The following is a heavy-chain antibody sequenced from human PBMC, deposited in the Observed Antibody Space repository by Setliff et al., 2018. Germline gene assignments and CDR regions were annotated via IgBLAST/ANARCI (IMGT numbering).Heavy chain of an antibody. CDR3: ATRRAARSPLTG. Sequence: ASVKVSCKASGYIFTTYAISWVRQAPGQGLEWMGWISAYNGNTNYAQKFQGRVTMTTDTSTSTGYMELRSLRPDDTAVYFCATRRAARSPLTGWGQGTLVTVSS. CDR1: GYIFTTYA. V-gene: IGHV1-18*01. J-gene: IGHJ4*02. D-gene: IGHD6-6*01. CDR2: ISAYNGNT.